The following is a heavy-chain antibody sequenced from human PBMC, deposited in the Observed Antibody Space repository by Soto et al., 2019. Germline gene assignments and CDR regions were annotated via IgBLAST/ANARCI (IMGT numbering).Heavy chain of an antibody. CDR3: ARVQYLFLDTGYYYLVVDAFDI. J-gene: IGHJ3*02. Sequence: QVTLKESGPVLVKATETLTLTCTVSGFTLNNARIGMSGIRQPPGKAPERHAHIFSNDEESYSTSLNSRLTSSKDTSKSQVVLTMTNMDPVDTATYYCARVQYLFLDTGYYYLVVDAFDIWGQGTPVTVSS. V-gene: IGHV2-26*01. CDR2: IFSNDEE. D-gene: IGHD3-22*01. CDR1: GFTLNNARIG.